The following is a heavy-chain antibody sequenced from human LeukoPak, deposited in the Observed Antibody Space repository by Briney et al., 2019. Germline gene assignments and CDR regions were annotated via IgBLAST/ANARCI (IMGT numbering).Heavy chain of an antibody. Sequence: PGGSLRLSCAASEFIYSDYYTTWIRQAPGKGLEWVSSITSSGRTMYYADSVKGRFTISRDKAKNSLYLQMNSLRAEDTAVYYCASGGSDYDYVWGSYRLNAFDIWGQGTMVTVSS. V-gene: IGHV3-11*01. CDR1: EFIYSDYY. D-gene: IGHD3-16*02. CDR2: ITSSGRTM. CDR3: ASGGSDYDYVWGSYRLNAFDI. J-gene: IGHJ3*02.